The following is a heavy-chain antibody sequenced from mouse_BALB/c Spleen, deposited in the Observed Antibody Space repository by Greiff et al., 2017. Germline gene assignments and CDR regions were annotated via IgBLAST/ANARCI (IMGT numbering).Heavy chain of an antibody. CDR1: GYAFTNYL. Sequence: QVQLKQSGAELVRPGTSVKVSCKASGYAFTNYLIEWVKQRPGQGLEWIGVINPGSGGTNYNEKFKGKATLTADKSSSTAYMQLSSLTSDDSAVYFCAREAAIITTPFAYWGQGTLVTVSA. V-gene: IGHV1-54*01. CDR3: AREAAIITTPFAY. J-gene: IGHJ3*01. CDR2: INPGSGGT. D-gene: IGHD2-12*01.